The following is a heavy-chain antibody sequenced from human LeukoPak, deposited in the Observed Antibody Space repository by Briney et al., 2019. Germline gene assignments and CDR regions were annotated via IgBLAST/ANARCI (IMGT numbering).Heavy chain of an antibody. Sequence: PGGSLRLSCAASGFTVSSNYMSWVRQALGKGLEWVSVIYSGGSTYYADSVKGRFTISRDNSKNTLYLQMNSLRAEDTAVYYCAREPVDSAMAYFDYWGQGTLVTVSS. J-gene: IGHJ4*02. CDR3: AREPVDSAMAYFDY. V-gene: IGHV3-53*01. CDR1: GFTVSSNY. D-gene: IGHD5-18*01. CDR2: IYSGGST.